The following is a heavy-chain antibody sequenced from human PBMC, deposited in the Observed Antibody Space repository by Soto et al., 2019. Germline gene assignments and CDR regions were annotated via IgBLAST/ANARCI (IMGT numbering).Heavy chain of an antibody. J-gene: IGHJ5*02. V-gene: IGHV3-30*18. D-gene: IGHD3-16*01. CDR1: GFTFSAFG. CDR3: AKDLAAYAWNLGGSFAP. Sequence: PGGSLRLSCAASGFTFSAFGMHWVRQAPGKGLEWVAVIAYDGDKKYYANSVKGRFIISRDNSRNTAHLDMNSLRPEDTAVYYCAKDLAAYAWNLGGSFAPWRQGTQVTVSS. CDR2: IAYDGDKK.